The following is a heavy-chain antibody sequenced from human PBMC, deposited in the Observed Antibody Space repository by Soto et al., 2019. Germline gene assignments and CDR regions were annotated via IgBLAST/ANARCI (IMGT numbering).Heavy chain of an antibody. V-gene: IGHV3-74*01. D-gene: IGHD1-26*01. Sequence: PGGSLRLSCAASGFTFRTYWMHGVRQVPGKGLMWVSRINTDGTNTTYADAVKGRFTISRDNAKNTLLLQMSSLRAEDTAVYYCARGYSGTYRVDYWGQGTLVTVSS. CDR1: GFTFRTYW. J-gene: IGHJ4*02. CDR2: INTDGTNT. CDR3: ARGYSGTYRVDY.